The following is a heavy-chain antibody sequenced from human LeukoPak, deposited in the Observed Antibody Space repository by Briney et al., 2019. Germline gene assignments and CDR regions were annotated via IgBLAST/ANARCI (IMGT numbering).Heavy chain of an antibody. CDR2: INSDGSIT. D-gene: IGHD5-18*01. J-gene: IGHJ6*02. V-gene: IGHV3-74*01. CDR3: ARDAVDTANAV. Sequence: GGSLRLFCAASGFAFTTYWMHWVRQAPGKGLVWVSHINSDGSITSYADSVKGRFTISRDNAKNTLYLQMNSLRAEDTAVYYCARDAVDTANAVWGQGTTVTVSS. CDR1: GFAFTTYW.